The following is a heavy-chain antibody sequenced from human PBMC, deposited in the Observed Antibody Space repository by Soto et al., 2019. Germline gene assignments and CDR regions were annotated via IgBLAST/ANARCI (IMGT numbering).Heavy chain of an antibody. CDR3: ASDNYYDSSGLVR. V-gene: IGHV3-33*01. CDR1: GFTFSRYG. J-gene: IGHJ6*02. D-gene: IGHD3-22*01. CDR2: IWYDGSNK. Sequence: QVQLVESGGGVVQPGRSLRLSCAASGFTFSRYGMHWVRQAPGKGLEWVAVIWYDGSNKYYADSVKGRFTICRDNSKNTLYLQMNSLRAEDTAVYYCASDNYYDSSGLVRWGQGTTVTVSS.